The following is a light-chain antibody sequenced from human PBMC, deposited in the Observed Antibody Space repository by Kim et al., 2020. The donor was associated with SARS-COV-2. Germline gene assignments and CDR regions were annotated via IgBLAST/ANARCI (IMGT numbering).Light chain of an antibody. CDR2: DAS. CDR3: QHHNTYPIT. Sequence: ASVGDRVSITCRASQNINRWLAWYQQKPGKAPKVLIYDASTVETEVPSRFSGSGSGTEFTLTISSLQPDDFATYYCQHHNTYPITFGQGTRLEIK. V-gene: IGKV1-5*01. J-gene: IGKJ5*01. CDR1: QNINRW.